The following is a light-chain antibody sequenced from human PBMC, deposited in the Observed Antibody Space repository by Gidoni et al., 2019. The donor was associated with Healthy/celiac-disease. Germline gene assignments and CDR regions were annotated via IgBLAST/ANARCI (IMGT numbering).Light chain of an antibody. CDR2: DVS. J-gene: IGLJ2*01. CDR3: SSYTSSSTLDVV. CDR1: SSDVGGYNY. Sequence: QSALTQPASVSGSPGQSITISCTGTSSDVGGYNYVSWYQQHPGKAPKLMIYDVSNRPSGVSNRFSGSKSGKTAPLTISGLQAEDEADYYCSSYTSSSTLDVVFGGGTKLTVL. V-gene: IGLV2-14*03.